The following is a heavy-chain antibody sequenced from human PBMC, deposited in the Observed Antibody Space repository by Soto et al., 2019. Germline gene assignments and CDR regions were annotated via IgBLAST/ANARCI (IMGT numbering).Heavy chain of an antibody. CDR1: GASNCRGVYS. CDR3: TRVPGT. CDR2: IYHSGST. V-gene: IGHV4-30-2*01. J-gene: IGHJ5*02. D-gene: IGHD3-10*01. Sequence: SESLSLTCAVSGASNCRGVYSWRWIRQPPGKGLEWIGYIYHSGSTYYNPSLKSRVTISVDRSKNQFSLKLSSGTAADTAVYYCTRVPGTWGQGILVTVSS.